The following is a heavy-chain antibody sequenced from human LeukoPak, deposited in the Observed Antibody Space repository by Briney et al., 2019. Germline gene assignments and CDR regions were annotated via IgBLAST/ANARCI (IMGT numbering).Heavy chain of an antibody. CDR1: GFTFSSYS. J-gene: IGHJ4*02. CDR3: ARDSIRQQLYYFDY. D-gene: IGHD6-13*01. V-gene: IGHV3-48*01. CDR2: ISSSSSTI. Sequence: GGSLRLSCAASGFTFSSYSMNWVRQAPGKGLEWVSYISSSSSTIYYADSVKGRFTISRDNSKNTLYLQMNSLRTEDTAVYYCARDSIRQQLYYFDYWGQGTLVTVSS.